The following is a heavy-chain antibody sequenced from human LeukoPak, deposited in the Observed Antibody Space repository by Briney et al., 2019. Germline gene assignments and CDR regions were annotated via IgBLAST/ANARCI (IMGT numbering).Heavy chain of an antibody. V-gene: IGHV4-59*12. CDR2: IHYSGSA. Sequence: SETLSLTCTVSNGPTNTYQWTWIRQPPGRGLEWIGNIHYSGSANYNPSLKSRVIISLDTSKNQFSLKLSPVTAADTAVYYCASVNDYGDPLPRYMDVWGKGTAVTVSS. J-gene: IGHJ6*03. CDR1: NGPTNTYQ. D-gene: IGHD4-17*01. CDR3: ASVNDYGDPLPRYMDV.